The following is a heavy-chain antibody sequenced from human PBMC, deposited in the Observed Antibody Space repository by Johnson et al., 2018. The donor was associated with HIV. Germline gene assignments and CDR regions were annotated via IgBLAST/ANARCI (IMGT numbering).Heavy chain of an antibody. D-gene: IGHD6-19*01. CDR3: AKLAIDYSGAWYGLTCDI. CDR2: ISDSGDNT. V-gene: IGHV3-23*04. J-gene: IGHJ3*02. CDR1: GFTFTTSA. Sequence: VQLVESGGGLVQPGGSLRLSCAASGFTFTTSAMSWVRQAPGKGLEWVSAISDSGDNTYYADSVRGRFTISRDNSKNTLYLQMNSLRAEDSAVYYCAKLAIDYSGAWYGLTCDIWGQGTMVTVSS.